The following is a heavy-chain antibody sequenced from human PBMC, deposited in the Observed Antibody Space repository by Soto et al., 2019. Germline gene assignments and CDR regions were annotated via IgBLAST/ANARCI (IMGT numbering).Heavy chain of an antibody. V-gene: IGHV1-69*08. CDR1: GGTFSSYT. Sequence: QVQLVQSGAEVKKPGSSVKVSCKASGGTFSSYTISWVRQAPGQGLEWMGRIIPILGIANYAQKFQGRVTITADKSTSTAYMELSSLRSEDTAVYYCAREEAGWLHNLYYYYGTDVWGQGTTVTVSS. D-gene: IGHD5-12*01. CDR3: AREEAGWLHNLYYYYGTDV. CDR2: IIPILGIA. J-gene: IGHJ6*02.